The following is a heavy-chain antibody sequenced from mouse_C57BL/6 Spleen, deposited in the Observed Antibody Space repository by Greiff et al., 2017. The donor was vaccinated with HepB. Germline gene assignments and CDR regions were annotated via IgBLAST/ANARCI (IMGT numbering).Heavy chain of an antibody. CDR2: IDPNSGGT. CDR3: ARCNRYCYFSFYFAMDY. Sequence: QVQLQQPGAELVKPGASVKLSCKASGYTFTSYWMHWVKQRPGRGLEWIGRIDPNSGGTKYNEKFKSKATLTVDKPSSTAYMQLSSLTSEDSAVYFCARCNRYCYFSFYFAMDYWGQGTSVTVSS. CDR1: GYTFTSYW. D-gene: IGHD1-1*02. J-gene: IGHJ4*01. V-gene: IGHV1-72*01.